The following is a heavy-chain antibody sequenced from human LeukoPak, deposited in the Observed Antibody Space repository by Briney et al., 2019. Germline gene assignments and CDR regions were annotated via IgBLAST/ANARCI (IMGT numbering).Heavy chain of an antibody. V-gene: IGHV1-69*04. CDR2: IIPILGIA. Sequence: ASVKVSCKASGGTFSSYAISWVRQAPGQGLEWMGRIIPILGIANYAQKFQGRVTITADKSTSTAYMELSSLRSEDTAVYYCARASGSTSRYNWFDPWGQGTLVNVSS. D-gene: IGHD2-2*01. CDR1: GGTFSSYA. CDR3: ARASGSTSRYNWFDP. J-gene: IGHJ5*02.